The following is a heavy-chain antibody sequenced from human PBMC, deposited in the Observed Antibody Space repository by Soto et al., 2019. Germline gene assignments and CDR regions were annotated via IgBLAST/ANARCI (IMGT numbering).Heavy chain of an antibody. D-gene: IGHD6-19*01. CDR2: INHSGST. Sequence: PSETLSLTCAVYGGSFSGDYWSWIRQHPGKGLEWIGEINHSGSTNYNPSLKSRVTISVDTSKNQFSLRRSSVTAADTSVDYCVSGGSRSWFYYYYYYMEDSGKGTTVSVT. CDR1: GGSFSGDY. CDR3: VSGGSRSWFYYYYYYMED. J-gene: IGHJ6*03. V-gene: IGHV4-34*01.